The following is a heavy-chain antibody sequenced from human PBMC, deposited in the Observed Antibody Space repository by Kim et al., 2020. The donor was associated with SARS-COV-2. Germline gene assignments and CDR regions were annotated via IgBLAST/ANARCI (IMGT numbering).Heavy chain of an antibody. V-gene: IGHV4-61*01. CDR1: GGSVSSGSYY. CDR3: ARNEMSDITIFGVVSCKGAFDS. CDR2: IYYSGST. J-gene: IGHJ3*02. D-gene: IGHD3-3*01. Sequence: SETLSLTCTVSGGSVSSGSYYWSWIRQPQGKGLEWIGYIYYSGSTNYNPSLKSRVTISADTSKNQFSLKLSSVTAADTAVYYCARNEMSDITIFGVVSCKGAFDSGGQGTTVTVSS.